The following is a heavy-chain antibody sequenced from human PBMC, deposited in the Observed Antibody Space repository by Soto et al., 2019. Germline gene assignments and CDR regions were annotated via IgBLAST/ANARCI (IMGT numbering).Heavy chain of an antibody. CDR3: ASRRRITGTTPWFDP. V-gene: IGHV4-4*02. CDR1: GLSISSSNW. D-gene: IGHD1-7*01. CDR2: IYHSGST. Sequence: PSDTLSLSCAVSGLSISSSNWLIWVRPPPGKGLEWIGEIYHSGSTNYNPSLKSRVTISVDESKNQFSLKLSSVTAADTAVYYCASRRRITGTTPWFDPWGQGTLVTVSS. J-gene: IGHJ5*02.